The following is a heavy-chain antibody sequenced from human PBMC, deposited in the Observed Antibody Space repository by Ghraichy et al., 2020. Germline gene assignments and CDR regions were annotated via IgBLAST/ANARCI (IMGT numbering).Heavy chain of an antibody. J-gene: IGHJ3*02. D-gene: IGHD5-18*01. Sequence: LSLTCAASGFTFSNYWMSWVRQAPGKGLEWVANIKQDASEKYYVDSVNGRFTISRDNAKNSLFLQMNSLRAEDTAVYYCARVRGYSYGSDALDIWGQGTMVTVSS. CDR1: GFTFSNYW. V-gene: IGHV3-7*01. CDR2: IKQDASEK. CDR3: ARVRGYSYGSDALDI.